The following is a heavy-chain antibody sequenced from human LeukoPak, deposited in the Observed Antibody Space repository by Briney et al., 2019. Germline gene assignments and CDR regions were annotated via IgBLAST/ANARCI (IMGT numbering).Heavy chain of an antibody. CDR3: ARDSPLGYCSSTSCYGHY. J-gene: IGHJ4*02. D-gene: IGHD2-2*01. CDR2: ISAYNGNT. CDR1: GGTFSSYA. Sequence: GSSVKVSCKASGGTFSSYAISWVRQAPGQGLEWMGWISAYNGNTNYAQKLQGRVTMTTDTSTSTAYMELRSLRSDDTAVYYCARDSPLGYCSSTSCYGHYWGQGTLVTVSS. V-gene: IGHV1-18*01.